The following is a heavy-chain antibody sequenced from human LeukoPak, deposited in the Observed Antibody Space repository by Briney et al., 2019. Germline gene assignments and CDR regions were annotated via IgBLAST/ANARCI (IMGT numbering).Heavy chain of an antibody. CDR3: GRGGGLDV. CDR1: GFTFSSYW. CDR2: INHNGNVN. V-gene: IGHV3-7*03. D-gene: IGHD3-16*01. Sequence: GGSLRLSCAASGFTFSSYWMNWARQAPGKGLEWVASINHNGNVNYYVDSAKGRFTISRDNAKNSLYLQMSNLRAEDTAVYFCGRGGGLDVWGQGATVTVSS. J-gene: IGHJ6*02.